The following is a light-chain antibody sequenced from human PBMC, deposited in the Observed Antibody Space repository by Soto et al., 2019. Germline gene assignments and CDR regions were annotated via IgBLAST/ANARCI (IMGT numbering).Light chain of an antibody. CDR1: QSVSSY. J-gene: IGKJ1*01. Sequence: EIVFTQSPATLSLSPGERATLSCRASQSVSSYLAWYQQKPGQAPRLLIYDASNRDTGIPARFSGSGSGTDFPLTISSLKPEDFAVYYCQQRSNCLWTFGQGTKVEIK. V-gene: IGKV3-11*01. CDR3: QQRSNCLWT. CDR2: DAS.